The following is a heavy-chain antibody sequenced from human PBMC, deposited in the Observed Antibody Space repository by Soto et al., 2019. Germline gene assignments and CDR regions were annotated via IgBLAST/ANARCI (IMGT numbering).Heavy chain of an antibody. CDR2: IYYSGST. CDR1: GGSISSGGYY. J-gene: IGHJ5*02. D-gene: IGHD3-10*01. V-gene: IGHV4-31*03. Sequence: SETLSLTCTVSGGSISSGGYYWSWISQHPGKGLEWIGYIYYSGSTYYNPSLKSRVTISVDTSKNQFSLKLSSVTAADTAVYYCARERSMGLNWFDPWGQGTLVTVSS. CDR3: ARERSMGLNWFDP.